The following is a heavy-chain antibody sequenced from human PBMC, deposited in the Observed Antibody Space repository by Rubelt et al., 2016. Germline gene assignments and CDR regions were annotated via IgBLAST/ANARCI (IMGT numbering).Heavy chain of an antibody. CDR1: GYTFTSYL. Sequence: QVQLVQSGAEVKKPGASVKVSCKASGYTFTSYLMVWVRQAPGQGLECLGTINPNGGNTNYDQNVQGRGSMTRDTSTSTVYMERSSLRSEDTAVDYCAREIIAAAGFDYWGQGTLVTVSS. J-gene: IGHJ4*02. CDR2: INPNGGNT. D-gene: IGHD6-25*01. CDR3: AREIIAAAGFDY. V-gene: IGHV1-46*01.